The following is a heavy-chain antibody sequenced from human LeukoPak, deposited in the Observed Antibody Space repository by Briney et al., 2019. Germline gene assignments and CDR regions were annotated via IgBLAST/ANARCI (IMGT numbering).Heavy chain of an antibody. CDR1: GFTFDDYA. CDR2: ISWDGGST. J-gene: IGHJ6*03. Sequence: PGGSLRLSCAASGFTFDDYAMHWVRQAPGKGLEWVSLISWDGGSTYYADSVKGRFTISRDNSKNSLYLQMNSLRAEDTALYYCAKTSFPYYYYYMDVWGKGTTVTVSS. CDR3: AKTSFPYYYYYMDV. D-gene: IGHD1-26*01. V-gene: IGHV3-43D*03.